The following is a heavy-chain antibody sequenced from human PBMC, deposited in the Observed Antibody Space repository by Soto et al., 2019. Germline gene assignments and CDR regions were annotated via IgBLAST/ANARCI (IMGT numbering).Heavy chain of an antibody. D-gene: IGHD4-17*01. J-gene: IGHJ3*02. CDR1: GGSISSYY. Sequence: PSETLSLTCTVSGGSISSYYWSWIRQPPGKGLEWIGYIYYSGSTNYNPSLKSRVTISVDTSKNQFSLKLSSVTAADTAVYYCASPVDGDYGAFDIWGQGTMVTVSS. V-gene: IGHV4-59*01. CDR3: ASPVDGDYGAFDI. CDR2: IYYSGST.